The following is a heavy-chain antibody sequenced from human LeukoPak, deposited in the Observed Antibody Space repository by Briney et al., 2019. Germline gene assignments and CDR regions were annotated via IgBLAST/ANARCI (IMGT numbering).Heavy chain of an antibody. CDR2: INHSGST. D-gene: IGHD2-2*01. J-gene: IGHJ6*02. Sequence: SETLSLTCAVYGGSFSGYYWSWIRRPPGKGLEWIGEINHSGSTNYNPSLKSRVTISVDTSKNQFSLKLSSVTAADTAVYYCATALGYCSSTSCPPYYYYYGMDVWGQGTTVTVSS. V-gene: IGHV4-34*01. CDR3: ATALGYCSSTSCPPYYYYYGMDV. CDR1: GGSFSGYY.